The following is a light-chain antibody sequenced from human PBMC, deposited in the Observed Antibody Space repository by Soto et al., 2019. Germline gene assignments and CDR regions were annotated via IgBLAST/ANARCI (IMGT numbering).Light chain of an antibody. J-gene: IGKJ3*01. CDR3: QHYTTCAGT. CDR2: WAS. Sequence: DIHMTQSPATLSASVGDRVTITCRASQSISTWLAWYQQKPGKAPKLLIYWASSLEGGVPSRFSGSGSGTEFTLTISSLQPDDFATYYCQHYTTCAGTFGRGTKVDIK. V-gene: IGKV1-5*03. CDR1: QSISTW.